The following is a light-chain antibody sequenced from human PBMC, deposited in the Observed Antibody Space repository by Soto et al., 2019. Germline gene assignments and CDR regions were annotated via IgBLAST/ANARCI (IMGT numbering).Light chain of an antibody. J-gene: IGKJ1*01. Sequence: EIVMTQSPATLSVSPGEGATLSCRASQSVSSKLAWYQQKPGQAPRLLIYGASTRATGIPARFSGSGSGKEFTLIISSLQSEDSAVYYCQQNNSWLWTFGQGTKVEIK. CDR1: QSVSSK. CDR3: QQNNSWLWT. CDR2: GAS. V-gene: IGKV3-15*01.